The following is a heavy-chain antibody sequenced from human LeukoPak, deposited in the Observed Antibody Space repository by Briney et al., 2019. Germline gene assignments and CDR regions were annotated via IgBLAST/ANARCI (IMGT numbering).Heavy chain of an antibody. V-gene: IGHV3-15*01. CDR2: IKSKSDGATI. CDR1: GFTFSYAW. J-gene: IGHJ4*02. CDR3: TTDGLYSIDN. Sequence: PGGSLRLSCTASGFTFSYAWMNWVRQAPGKGLEWVGRIKSKSDGATIDYAAPVKGRFTISRDDSKNTLYLQIHSLKTEDTAVYYCTTDGLYSIDNWGQGTLVTVSS. D-gene: IGHD2-15*01.